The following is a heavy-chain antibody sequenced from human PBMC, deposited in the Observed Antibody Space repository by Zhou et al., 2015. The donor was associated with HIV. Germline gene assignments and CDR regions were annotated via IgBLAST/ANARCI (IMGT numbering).Heavy chain of an antibody. D-gene: IGHD3-10*01. CDR3: ARKRVIPRIRGIIPDHFYNGMDI. Sequence: DVHFMESGGGWVQPGESLKVSCVASGLTFSGSAIHWVRHSPERGLEWVSFVSHDAARKSYGDAVRGRFAISRDNANRMVYLQMENLRVDDTATYYCARKRVIPRIRGIIPDHFYNGMDIWGPGDHGCRLL. CDR2: VSHDAARK. V-gene: IGHV3-74*01. CDR1: GLTFSGSA. J-gene: IGHJ6*02.